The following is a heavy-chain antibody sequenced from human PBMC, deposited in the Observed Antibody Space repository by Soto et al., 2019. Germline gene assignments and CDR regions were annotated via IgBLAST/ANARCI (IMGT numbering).Heavy chain of an antibody. Sequence: QVELQQSGPGLVKASETLSLSCTVFGGSIDSYYWSWIRQAPGKGLEWIGHISDSGTTNYNPSLGSRVTISVDTSRKLFSLKLSSVTGADTAVYFCARDRWMSRANWFDPWGPGTLVTVSS. CDR2: ISDSGTT. CDR1: GGSIDSYY. D-gene: IGHD2-2*03. J-gene: IGHJ5*02. CDR3: ARDRWMSRANWFDP. V-gene: IGHV4-59*12.